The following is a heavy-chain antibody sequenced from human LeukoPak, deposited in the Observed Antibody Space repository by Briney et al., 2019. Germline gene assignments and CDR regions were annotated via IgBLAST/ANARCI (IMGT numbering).Heavy chain of an antibody. J-gene: IGHJ4*02. Sequence: PSETLSLTCTVSGGSISSYYWNWIRQPPGKGLEWIGYIHYSGSTNYNPSLKSRVTMSVDTSKNQFSLRLSSVTAADTAVYYCATYCSTTNCYPDWGQGTLVTVSS. V-gene: IGHV4-59*08. CDR3: ATYCSTTNCYPD. CDR1: GGSISSYY. CDR2: IHYSGST. D-gene: IGHD2-2*01.